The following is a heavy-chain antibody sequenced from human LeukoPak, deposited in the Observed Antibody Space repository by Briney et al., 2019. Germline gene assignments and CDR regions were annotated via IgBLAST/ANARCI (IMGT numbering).Heavy chain of an antibody. D-gene: IGHD3-16*01. V-gene: IGHV1-69*04. CDR1: GGTFSSYA. CDR2: IIPILGIA. Sequence: SVKVSCKASGGTFSSYAISWVRQAPGQGLEWMGRIIPILGIANYAQKFQGRVTITADKSTSTAYMELSSLRSEDTAMYYCARSLNFASPMTFDYWGQGTLVTVSS. CDR3: ARSLNFASPMTFDY. J-gene: IGHJ4*02.